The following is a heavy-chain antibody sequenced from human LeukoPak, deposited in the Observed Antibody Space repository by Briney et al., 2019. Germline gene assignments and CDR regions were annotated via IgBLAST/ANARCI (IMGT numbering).Heavy chain of an antibody. J-gene: IGHJ3*02. CDR2: ISSSGSTI. V-gene: IGHV3-48*03. CDR3: ARGYSNYGYTFDI. CDR1: GFTFSSYE. D-gene: IGHD4-11*01. Sequence: GGSLRLSCAASGFTFSSYEMNWVRQAPGKGLEWVSYISSSGSTIYYADSVKGRLTISRDNARNSLYLQMNSLRAEDTAVYYCARGYSNYGYTFDIWGQGTMVTVSS.